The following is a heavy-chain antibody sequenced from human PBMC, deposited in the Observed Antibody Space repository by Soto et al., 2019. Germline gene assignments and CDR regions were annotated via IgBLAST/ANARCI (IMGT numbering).Heavy chain of an antibody. D-gene: IGHD3-22*01. CDR3: AGSGYYHNSGRDV. V-gene: IGHV1-3*01. Sequence: ASVKVSCKASGYNFITYPLHWVRQAPGQRPEWMGWINAGDDKTKYSQKFQGRFTITRDTSASTAYMELSSLRSEDTAVYYCAGSGYYHNSGRDVWGQGTTVTVSS. J-gene: IGHJ6*02. CDR2: INAGDDKT. CDR1: GYNFITYP.